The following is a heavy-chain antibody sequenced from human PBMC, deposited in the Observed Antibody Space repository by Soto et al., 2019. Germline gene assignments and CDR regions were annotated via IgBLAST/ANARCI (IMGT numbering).Heavy chain of an antibody. V-gene: IGHV4-59*01. CDR3: ARVVIRYFDWFYFDY. CDR2: IYYSGST. Sequence: SETLSLTCTFSGGSISSYYWSLIRQPPGKGLEWIGYIYYSGSTNYNPSLKSRVTISVDTSKNQFSLKLSSVTAADTAVYYCARVVIRYFDWFYFDYWGQGTLVTVSS. D-gene: IGHD3-9*01. J-gene: IGHJ4*02. CDR1: GGSISSYY.